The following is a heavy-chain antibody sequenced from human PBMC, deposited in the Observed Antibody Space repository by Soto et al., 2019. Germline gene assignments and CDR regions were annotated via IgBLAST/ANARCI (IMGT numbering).Heavy chain of an antibody. CDR2: ISVYNGNT. V-gene: IGHV1-18*01. Sequence: QVQLVQSGAEVKKPGASVKVSCKASGYTFTTYGISWVRQAPGQGLEWMGWISVYNGNTDYAQKRQGRVTMTTDTPTTTGYMELRSLRSDDTAVYYCARGDGIWYFDVWGPGTLVTVSS. CDR3: ARGDGIWYFDV. D-gene: IGHD1-20*01. J-gene: IGHJ2*01. CDR1: GYTFTTYG.